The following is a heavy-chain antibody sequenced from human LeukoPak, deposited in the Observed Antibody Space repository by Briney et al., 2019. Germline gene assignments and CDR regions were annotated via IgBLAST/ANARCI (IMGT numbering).Heavy chain of an antibody. D-gene: IGHD2-21*02. V-gene: IGHV3-21*05. Sequence: GGSLRLSCAASGFAFSAYSMNWVRQAPGKGLEWVSYISTSGTFIKYADSVKGRFTISRDDAKNSLYLQMNSLRAEDTAVYYCATLAYCGGDCYYWGQGILVTVSS. J-gene: IGHJ4*02. CDR3: ATLAYCGGDCYY. CDR2: ISTSGTFI. CDR1: GFAFSAYS.